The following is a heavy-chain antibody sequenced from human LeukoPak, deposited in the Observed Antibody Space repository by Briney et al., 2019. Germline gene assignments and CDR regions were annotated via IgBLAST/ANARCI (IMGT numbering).Heavy chain of an antibody. CDR3: AREGKSGYYDSSGYYYLTVFDY. CDR2: IYYSGST. CDR1: GGSISSGDYY. D-gene: IGHD3-22*01. V-gene: IGHV4-30-4*08. Sequence: SETLSLTCTVSGGSISSGDYYWSWIRQPPGKGLEWIGYIYYSGSTYYNPSLKSRVTISVNTSKNQFSLKLSSVTAADTAVYYCAREGKSGYYDSSGYYYLTVFDYWGQGTLVTVSS. J-gene: IGHJ4*02.